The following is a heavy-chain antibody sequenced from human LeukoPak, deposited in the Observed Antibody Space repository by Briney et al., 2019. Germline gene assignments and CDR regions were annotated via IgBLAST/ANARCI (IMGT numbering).Heavy chain of an antibody. J-gene: IGHJ6*03. D-gene: IGHD2-2*02. CDR2: INPNSGGT. CDR3: ARDQHIVVVPAAIAYYYYYMDV. CDR1: GYTFTGYY. V-gene: IGHV1-2*02. Sequence: ASVKVSCKASGYTFTGYYMHWVRQAPGQGLEWMGWINPNSGGTNYAQKFQGRVTMTRDTSISTAYMELSRLRSDDTAVYYCARDQHIVVVPAAIAYYYYYMDVWGKGATVTVSS.